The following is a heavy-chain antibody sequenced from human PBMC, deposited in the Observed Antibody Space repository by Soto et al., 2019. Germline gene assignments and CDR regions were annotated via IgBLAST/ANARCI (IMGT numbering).Heavy chain of an antibody. CDR2: IKKDGGGE. D-gene: IGHD4-17*01. CDR3: ARGVQRGGVTTYIDY. CDR1: GFTFSDYW. V-gene: IGHV3-7*03. J-gene: IGHJ4*02. Sequence: GGSLRLSCAGSGFTFSDYWMNWVRQAPGKGLEWVANIKKDGGGELYVDSVKGRFTISRDNAKNSLFLQMNSLRAADTAVYYCARGVQRGGVTTYIDYWGQGTLVTVSS.